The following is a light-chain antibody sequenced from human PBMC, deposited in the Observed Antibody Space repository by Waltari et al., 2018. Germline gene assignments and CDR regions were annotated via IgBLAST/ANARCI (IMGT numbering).Light chain of an antibody. J-gene: IGLJ7*01. Sequence: QSVLTPPPSVSAAPGQRVTISCSGGSSNIGNNYVTWYRQFPGTAPKPLIYENTERPSGIPGRFSGSKSGTSATLDITGLQAGDEADYYCGTWDSSLSGAVFGGGTHLTVL. CDR1: SSNIGNNY. CDR3: GTWDSSLSGAV. CDR2: ENT. V-gene: IGLV1-51*02.